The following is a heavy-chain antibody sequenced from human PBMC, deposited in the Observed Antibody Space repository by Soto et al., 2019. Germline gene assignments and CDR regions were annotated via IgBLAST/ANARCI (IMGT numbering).Heavy chain of an antibody. CDR1: GVSISSGGYY. J-gene: IGHJ4*02. Sequence: QVQLQESGPGLVKPSHTLSLTGTVSGVSISSGGYYWSWIREHPGKGLEWIGYIYYSGSTYYNPSLKSRVTISVDTSKNQFSLKLSSVTAADTAVYYCARESPRYGDYSNWGQGTLVNVSS. CDR3: ARESPRYGDYSN. CDR2: IYYSGST. V-gene: IGHV4-31*03. D-gene: IGHD4-17*01.